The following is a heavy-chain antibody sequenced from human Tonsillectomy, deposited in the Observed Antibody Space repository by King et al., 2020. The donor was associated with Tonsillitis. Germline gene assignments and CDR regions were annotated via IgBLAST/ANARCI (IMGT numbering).Heavy chain of an antibody. V-gene: IGHV3-74*01. D-gene: IGHD3-10*01. CDR2: IYSDGSSA. Sequence: VQLVESGGGLVQPGGSLRLSCAASGFTFSNYWMHWVRQAPGKGLVWVSLIYSDGSSATYADSVKGRFTISRDNAKNTLYLQMNSLRAGDTAVDYCSRGREWFEEHPSGFDPWRQGTLVTVSS. CDR1: GFTFSNYW. J-gene: IGHJ5*02. CDR3: SRGREWFEEHPSGFDP.